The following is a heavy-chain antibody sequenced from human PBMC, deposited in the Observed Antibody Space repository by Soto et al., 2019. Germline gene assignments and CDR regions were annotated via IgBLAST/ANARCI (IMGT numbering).Heavy chain of an antibody. CDR2: ISGSSGGI. J-gene: IGHJ6*03. D-gene: IGHD2-8*02. CDR3: VKYGSYCTGPTCYHFYYVAV. V-gene: IGHV3-23*01. Sequence: PGGSLRLSCAASGFTFGSYVMTWVRQAPGKGLEWVSSISGSSGGIYYADSVRGRFTVSRDNSKNILYLQMSSLRAEDSAVYHFVKYGSYCTGPTCYHFYYVAVWGKGTAVTVSS. CDR1: GFTFGSYV.